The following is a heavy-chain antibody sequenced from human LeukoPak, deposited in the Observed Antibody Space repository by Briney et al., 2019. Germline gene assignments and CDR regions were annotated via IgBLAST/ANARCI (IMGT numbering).Heavy chain of an antibody. CDR1: GYTFTSYD. Sequence: GASVKVSCKASGYTFTSYDINWVRQATGQGLEWMGWMNPNSGNTGYAQKFQGRVTITRNTSISIAYMELSSLRSEDTAVYYCARRVTYYDILTGYLYYFDYWGQGTLVTVSS. CDR3: ARRVTYYDILTGYLYYFDY. J-gene: IGHJ4*02. V-gene: IGHV1-8*03. CDR2: MNPNSGNT. D-gene: IGHD3-9*01.